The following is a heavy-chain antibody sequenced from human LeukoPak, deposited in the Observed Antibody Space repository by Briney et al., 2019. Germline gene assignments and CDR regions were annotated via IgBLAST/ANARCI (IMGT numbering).Heavy chain of an antibody. CDR2: IYYSGSA. D-gene: IGHD4-17*01. CDR3: ARYHTGDYVRYWFDP. J-gene: IGHJ5*02. CDR1: GGSISSSSYY. V-gene: IGHV4-61*05. Sequence: SETLSLTCTVSGGSISSSSYYWGWIRQPPGKGLEWIGYIYYSGSANYNPSLKSRVTISVDTSKNQFSLKLSSVTAADTAVYYCARYHTGDYVRYWFDPWGQGTLVTVSS.